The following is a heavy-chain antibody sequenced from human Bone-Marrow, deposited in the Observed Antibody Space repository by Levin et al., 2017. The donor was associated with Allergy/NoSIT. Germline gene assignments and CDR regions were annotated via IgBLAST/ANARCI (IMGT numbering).Heavy chain of an antibody. CDR3: ATTEGYCSGSTCRYYFYGMDV. CDR1: GFSFNRNV. Sequence: GESLKISCEASGFSFNRNVMHWVRQAPGKGLEWVALISYDGGDQYYADSLKGRFTISRDNSKNTLFLQMDSLRPEDTAVYYCATTEGYCSGSTCRYYFYGMDVWGQGTTVTVS. J-gene: IGHJ6*02. V-gene: IGHV3-30*03. CDR2: ISYDGGDQ. D-gene: IGHD2-15*01.